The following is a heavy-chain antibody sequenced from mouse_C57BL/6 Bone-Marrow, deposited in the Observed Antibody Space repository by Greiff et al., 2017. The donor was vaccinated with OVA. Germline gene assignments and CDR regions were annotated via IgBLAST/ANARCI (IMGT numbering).Heavy chain of an antibody. CDR3: VRSWFAY. V-gene: IGHV10-1*01. CDR2: IRSKSNNYAT. J-gene: IGHJ3*01. Sequence: GGGLVQPKGSLKLTCAAPGFCLNTYAMNRVRQAPGKGLEWAARIRSKSNNYATYYADSVNDRFTITRDDSESMLYLQMNNLKTEDTAMYYCVRSWFAYWGQGTLVTVSA. CDR1: GFCLNTYA.